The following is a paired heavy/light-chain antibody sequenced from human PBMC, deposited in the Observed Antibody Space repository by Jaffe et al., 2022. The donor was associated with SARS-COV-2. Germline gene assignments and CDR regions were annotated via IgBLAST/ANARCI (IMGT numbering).Heavy chain of an antibody. CDR1: GFSFSSYA. J-gene: IGHJ5*02. CDR2: ISYDGSNK. D-gene: IGHD3-10*01. CDR3: ARDYYASGLNNWFDP. Sequence: QVQLMESGGGVVQPGRSLRLSCAASGFSFSSYAMHWVRQAPGKGLEWLAAISYDGSNKYDADSVKGRLTISRDNSKNTLYLQMNSLRPEDTAVYYCARDYYASGLNNWFDPWGQGTLVTVSS. V-gene: IGHV3-30*04.
Light chain of an antibody. Sequence: ETVLTQSPGTLSLSPGERATLSCRASQSVRSNYLAWYQQKPGQAPRLLIYGISNRATGIPDRFSGSGSGTDFTLTISRLEPEDFAVYYCQQHSSWPLTFGGGTKVEIK. J-gene: IGKJ4*01. CDR2: GIS. CDR1: QSVRSNY. V-gene: IGKV3-20*01. CDR3: QQHSSWPLT.